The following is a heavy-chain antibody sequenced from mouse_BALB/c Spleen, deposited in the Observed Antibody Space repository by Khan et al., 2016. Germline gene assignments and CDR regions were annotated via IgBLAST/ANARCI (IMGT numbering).Heavy chain of an antibody. Sequence: QIQLVQSGPELKKPGETVKISCKASGYTFTNYGMNWVKQAPGKGLKRMGWINTYTGEPTYADDFKGRFAFSLETSASTAYLQINNLKNEDTATYFCARGTVRHWYFDVWGAGTTVTVSS. V-gene: IGHV9-3-1*01. CDR1: GYTFTNYG. D-gene: IGHD1-1*01. CDR2: INTYTGEP. J-gene: IGHJ1*01. CDR3: ARGTVRHWYFDV.